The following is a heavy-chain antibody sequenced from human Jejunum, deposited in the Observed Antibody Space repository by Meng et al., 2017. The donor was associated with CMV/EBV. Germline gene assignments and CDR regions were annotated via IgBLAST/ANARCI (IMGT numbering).Heavy chain of an antibody. D-gene: IGHD2-15*01. Sequence: LRLSCSASGLTFSSHSMSWGRQAPGKGLKWVASITGSGGNTYYADSVKGRFTISRDNSKNTLYLQMNSLRADDTAVYYCARLSDSWGQGTRVTVSS. CDR3: ARLSDS. CDR2: ITGSGGNT. V-gene: IGHV3-23*01. CDR1: GLTFSSHS. J-gene: IGHJ4*02.